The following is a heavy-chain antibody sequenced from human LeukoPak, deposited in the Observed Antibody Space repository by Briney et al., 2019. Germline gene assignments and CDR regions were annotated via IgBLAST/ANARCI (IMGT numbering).Heavy chain of an antibody. D-gene: IGHD2-2*01. CDR2: ISDGGGST. CDR1: GFTFRSYA. Sequence: GGSLRLSCAASGFTFRSYAMSWVRQAPGKGREWVSTISDGGGSTYYADSVKGRYTISRDNSKNTLYLQMNSLRAEDTAVYFCAKDRALVAVPAALWYWGQGTLVIVSS. V-gene: IGHV3-23*01. CDR3: AKDRALVAVPAALWY. J-gene: IGHJ4*02.